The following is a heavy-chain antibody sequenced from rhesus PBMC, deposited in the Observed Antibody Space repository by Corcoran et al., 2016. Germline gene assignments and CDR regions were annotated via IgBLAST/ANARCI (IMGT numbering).Heavy chain of an antibody. Sequence: QLQLQESGPGLVKSSETLFLTCAVSGDSFSSLWWSWIRQLPGKGLEWIGEISGNSGNSNYNPSLKSRVTISRDASKSQLSLKLTSVTAADTAVYYCVRNDDSTPPKVRSLDVWGRGLLVTVAS. V-gene: IGHV4-80*01. J-gene: IGHJ5-2*02. CDR3: VRNDDSTPPKVRSLDV. CDR2: ISGNSGNS. D-gene: IGHD1-32*01. CDR1: GDSFSSLW.